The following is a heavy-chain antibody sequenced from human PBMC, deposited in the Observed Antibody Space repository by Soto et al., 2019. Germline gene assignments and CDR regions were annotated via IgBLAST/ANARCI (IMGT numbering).Heavy chain of an antibody. V-gene: IGHV1-18*01. CDR1: GYSFTRFG. CDR3: ARDPHYSTSPQVFDY. J-gene: IGHJ4*02. D-gene: IGHD6-6*01. Sequence: QVQLLQSGAEVKKPGASVRVSCKASGYSFTRFGISWVRQAPGQGLEWVGRISTYNGNTKYAQKLQGRVTVSTDTSTSTAYMEPRSLRSDDTAVYYCARDPHYSTSPQVFDYWGQGTLLTVSS. CDR2: ISTYNGNT.